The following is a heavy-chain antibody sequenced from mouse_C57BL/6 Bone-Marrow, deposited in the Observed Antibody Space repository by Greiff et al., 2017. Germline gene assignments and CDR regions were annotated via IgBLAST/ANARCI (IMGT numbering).Heavy chain of an antibody. CDR2: ISYSGST. V-gene: IGHV3-1*01. CDR1: GYSITSGYD. Sequence: EVQLVESGPGMLKPSQSLSLPCTVTGYSITSGYDWHWIRHFPGNKLEWMGYISYSGSTNYNPSLKSRISITHDTSKNHFFLKLNSVTTEDTATYYCAKRNDYVYFDYWGQGTTLTVSS. D-gene: IGHD2-4*01. CDR3: AKRNDYVYFDY. J-gene: IGHJ2*01.